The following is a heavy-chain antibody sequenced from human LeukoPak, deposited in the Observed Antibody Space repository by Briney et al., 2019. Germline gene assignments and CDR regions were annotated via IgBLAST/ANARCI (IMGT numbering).Heavy chain of an antibody. CDR1: GGSISSGGYY. J-gene: IGHJ4*02. CDR3: ARRDCSSTSCFIDY. Sequence: SQTLSLTCTVSGGSISSGGYYWSWIRQPPGKGLEWIGYIYHSGSTYYNPSLKSRVAISVDTSKNQFSLKLSSVTAADTAVYYCARRDCSSTSCFIDYWGQGTLVTVSS. V-gene: IGHV4-30-2*01. CDR2: IYHSGST. D-gene: IGHD2-2*01.